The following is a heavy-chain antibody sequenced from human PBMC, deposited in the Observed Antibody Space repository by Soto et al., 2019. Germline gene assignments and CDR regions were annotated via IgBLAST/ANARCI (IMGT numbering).Heavy chain of an antibody. V-gene: IGHV3-9*01. CDR2: ISWNSGSI. Sequence: VQLVESGGGLVQPGRSLRLSCAASGFTFDDYAMHWVRQAPGKGLEWVSGISWNSGSIGYADSVKGRFTISRDNAKNSLYLQMNSLRAEDTALYYCAKVSDYDFWSGFYYWGQGTLVTVSS. J-gene: IGHJ4*02. CDR3: AKVSDYDFWSGFYY. D-gene: IGHD3-3*01. CDR1: GFTFDDYA.